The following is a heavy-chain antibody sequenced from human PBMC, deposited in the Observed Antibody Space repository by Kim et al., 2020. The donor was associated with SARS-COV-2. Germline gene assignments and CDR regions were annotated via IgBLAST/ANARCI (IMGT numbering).Heavy chain of an antibody. CDR1: GFTFSSYA. CDR3: AKDCHLGRFLECPRGYYYGMDV. Sequence: GGSLRLSCAASGFTFSSYAMSWVRQAPGKGLEWVSVIYSGGSSTYYADSVEGRFTISRDNSKNTLYLQMNSLRAEDTAVYYCAKDCHLGRFLECPRGYYYGMDVWGQGTTVTVSS. CDR2: IYSGGSST. V-gene: IGHV3-23*03. J-gene: IGHJ6*02. D-gene: IGHD3-3*01.